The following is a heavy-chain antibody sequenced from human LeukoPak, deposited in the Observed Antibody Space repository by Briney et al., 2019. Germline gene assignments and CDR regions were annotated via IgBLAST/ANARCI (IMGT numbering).Heavy chain of an antibody. D-gene: IGHD1-26*01. CDR1: GGSFSGYY. Sequence: SETLSLTCAVYGGSFSGYYWSWIRQPPGKGLEWIGEINHSGSTYYNPSLKSRVTISVDTSKNQFSLKLSSVTAADTAVYYCARAPRTSGSYYYFDYWGQGTLVTVSS. V-gene: IGHV4-34*09. J-gene: IGHJ4*02. CDR3: ARAPRTSGSYYYFDY. CDR2: INHSGST.